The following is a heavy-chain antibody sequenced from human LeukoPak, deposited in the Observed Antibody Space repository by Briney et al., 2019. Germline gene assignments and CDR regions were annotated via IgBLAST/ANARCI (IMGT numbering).Heavy chain of an antibody. J-gene: IGHJ4*02. CDR1: GFTFSRHG. V-gene: IGHV3-21*01. Sequence: PGGSLTLSFAASGFTFSRHGMNWVRQAPGKGLEWISFISSGSIYAHYSDSVEGRFSISRDDANSFLYLQMSSLRAEDTAVCYCARESYDRSGNYPRDFDSWGQGTLVTVSS. CDR3: ARESYDRSGNYPRDFDS. CDR2: ISSGSIYA. D-gene: IGHD3-22*01.